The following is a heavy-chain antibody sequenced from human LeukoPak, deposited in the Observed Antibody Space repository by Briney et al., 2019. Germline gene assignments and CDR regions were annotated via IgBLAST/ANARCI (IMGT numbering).Heavy chain of an antibody. D-gene: IGHD6-13*01. J-gene: IGHJ4*02. Sequence: RPGGSLRLSCAASGFTFDDYGMSWVRQAPGKGLEWVSGINWNGGSTGYADSVKGRFTISRDNAKNSLYLQMNSLRAEDTALSYCARGTFRDSSSWYEGWYFDYWGQGTLVTVSS. CDR1: GFTFDDYG. V-gene: IGHV3-20*04. CDR2: INWNGGST. CDR3: ARGTFRDSSSWYEGWYFDY.